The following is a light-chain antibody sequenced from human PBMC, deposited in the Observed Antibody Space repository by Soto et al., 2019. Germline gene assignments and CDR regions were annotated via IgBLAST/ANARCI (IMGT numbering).Light chain of an antibody. CDR3: HQHNGWPQT. V-gene: IGKV3-15*01. J-gene: IGKJ1*01. Sequence: EIVLTQSPGTLSVSPGERATLSCRASQNVSSNLAWYQQRPGQAPRLLIHGASTTATATPGRFSGSGSGTEFTLTISSLQSEDSAVYYCHQHNGWPQTFGQGTKVEVK. CDR2: GAS. CDR1: QNVSSN.